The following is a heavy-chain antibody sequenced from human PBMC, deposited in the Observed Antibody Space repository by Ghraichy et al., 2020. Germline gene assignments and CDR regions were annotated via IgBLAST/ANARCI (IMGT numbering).Heavy chain of an antibody. D-gene: IGHD3-10*01. Sequence: SETLSLTCTVSGGSVSSGSYYWSWIRQPPGKGLEWIGYIYYSGSTNYNPSLKSRVTISVDTSKNQFSLKLSSVTAADTAVYYCAREGGTMVRSEFNYLFDPWGQGTLVTVSS. CDR3: AREGGTMVRSEFNYLFDP. CDR1: GGSVSSGSYY. CDR2: IYYSGST. J-gene: IGHJ5*02. V-gene: IGHV4-61*01.